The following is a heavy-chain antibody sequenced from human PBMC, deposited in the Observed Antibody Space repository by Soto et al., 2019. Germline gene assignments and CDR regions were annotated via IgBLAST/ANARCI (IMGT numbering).Heavy chain of an antibody. Sequence: ASVKVSCKASGYTFTSYAMHWVRQAPGQRLEWMGWINAGNGNTKYSQKFQGRVTITRDTSASTAYMELSSLRSEDTAVYYCAREASSGWYVRIYWFDPWCEGTLVTVSS. V-gene: IGHV1-3*01. CDR2: INAGNGNT. CDR3: AREASSGWYVRIYWFDP. CDR1: GYTFTSYA. J-gene: IGHJ5*02. D-gene: IGHD6-19*01.